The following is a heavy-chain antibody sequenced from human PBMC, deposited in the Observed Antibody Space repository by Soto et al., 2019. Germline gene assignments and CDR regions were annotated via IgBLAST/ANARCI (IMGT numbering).Heavy chain of an antibody. CDR2: ISYDGSNK. CDR3: AKDQFPMTMVRGVSMDV. J-gene: IGHJ6*02. V-gene: IGHV3-30*18. D-gene: IGHD3-10*01. Sequence: VQLVESGGGVVQPGRSLRLSCAASGFTFSSYGMHWVRQAPGKGLERVAVISYDGSNKYYADSVKGRFTISRDNSKNTLYLQMNSLRAEDTAVYYCAKDQFPMTMVRGVSMDVWGQGTTVTVSS. CDR1: GFTFSSYG.